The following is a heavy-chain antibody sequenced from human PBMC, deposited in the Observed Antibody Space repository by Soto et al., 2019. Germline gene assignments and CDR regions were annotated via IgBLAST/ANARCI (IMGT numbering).Heavy chain of an antibody. CDR2: ISRSSSHI. V-gene: IGHV3-21*01. D-gene: IGHD1-26*01. CDR3: ARDLQMATIRGGDY. J-gene: IGHJ4*02. Sequence: GGSPRLSCAASGFSFSTYTINWVRQAPGKGLEWVSSISRSSSHIYYADSVKGRFTISRDNAKNSLYLQMNSLRTEDTAVYYCARDLQMATIRGGDYWGQGTLVTVSS. CDR1: GFSFSTYT.